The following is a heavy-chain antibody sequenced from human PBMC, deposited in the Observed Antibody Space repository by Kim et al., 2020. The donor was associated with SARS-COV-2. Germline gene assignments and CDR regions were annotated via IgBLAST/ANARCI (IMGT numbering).Heavy chain of an antibody. D-gene: IGHD1-26*01. CDR2: ISYDGSNK. J-gene: IGHJ6*04. CDR1: GFTFSSYG. CDR3: ANPISPGRKYYYYGMDV. V-gene: IGHV3-30*18. Sequence: GGSLRLSCAASGFTFSSYGMHWVRQAPGKGLEWVAVISYDGSNKYYADSVKGRFTISRDNSKNTLYLQMNSLRAEDTAVYYCANPISPGRKYYYYGMDVWGKGTTVTVSS.